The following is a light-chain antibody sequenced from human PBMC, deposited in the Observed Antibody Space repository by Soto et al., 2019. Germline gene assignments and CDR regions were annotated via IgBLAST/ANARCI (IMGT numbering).Light chain of an antibody. CDR1: QSVSSD. V-gene: IGKV3-15*01. J-gene: IGKJ4*01. CDR2: GAA. Sequence: ETQMTQSPVTLSVSPGERVTLSCRASQSVSSDLAWYQKKPGQPPRLLIYGAATRATGIPARFSGSGSGTEFTPTINSLQSEDFGLYYCHQYNIWPLTFGGGTRVQTK. CDR3: HQYNIWPLT.